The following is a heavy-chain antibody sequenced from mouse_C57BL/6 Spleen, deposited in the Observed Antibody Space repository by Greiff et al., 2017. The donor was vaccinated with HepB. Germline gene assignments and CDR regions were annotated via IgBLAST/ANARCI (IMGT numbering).Heavy chain of an antibody. D-gene: IGHD3-1*01. CDR3: ARSGECGAWFAY. CDR1: GYTFTSYT. Sequence: VQLQQSGAELARPGASVKMSCKASGYTFTSYTMHWVKQRPGQGLEWIGYINPSSGYTKYNQKFKDKATLTADKSSSTAYMQLSSLTSEDSAVYCCARSGECGAWFAYWGQGAVVTVSA. V-gene: IGHV1-4*01. CDR2: INPSSGYT. J-gene: IGHJ3*01.